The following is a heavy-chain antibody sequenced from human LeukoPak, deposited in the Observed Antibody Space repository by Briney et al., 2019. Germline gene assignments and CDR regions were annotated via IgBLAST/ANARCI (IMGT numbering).Heavy chain of an antibody. CDR3: AKNWGSFSWYFDL. CDR1: GFTFSSYR. J-gene: IGHJ2*01. CDR2: ISSSSSYI. D-gene: IGHD7-27*01. Sequence: GGSLRLSCAAAGFTFSSYRVNWVRQAAGKGLEWVSSISSSSSYIYYADSVKGRFTISRDNAKNSLYLQMNSLRAEDTALYHCAKNWGSFSWYFDLWGRGTLVTVSS. V-gene: IGHV3-21*04.